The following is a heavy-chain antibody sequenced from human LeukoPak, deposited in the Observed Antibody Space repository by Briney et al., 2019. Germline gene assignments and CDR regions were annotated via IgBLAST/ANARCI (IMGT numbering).Heavy chain of an antibody. D-gene: IGHD6-13*01. CDR3: ARPSRPAVTGFDAFDI. CDR2: ISSSSSYI. CDR1: GFTFSSYS. J-gene: IGHJ3*02. V-gene: IGHV3-21*01. Sequence: PGGSLRLSCAASGFTFSSYSMNWVRQAPGKGLEWVSSISSSSSYIYYADSVKGRFTISRDNAKNSLYLQMNSLRAEDTAVYYCARPSRPAVTGFDAFDIWGQGTMVTVSS.